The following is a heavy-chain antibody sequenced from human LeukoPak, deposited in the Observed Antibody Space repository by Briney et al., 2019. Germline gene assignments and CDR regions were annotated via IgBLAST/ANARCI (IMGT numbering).Heavy chain of an antibody. CDR2: IYSGGST. Sequence: GGSLRLSCAASGFTVSSNYMSWVRQAPGKGLEWVSVIYSGGSTYYADSVKGRFTISRDNSKNTLYLQMNSLRAEDMAVYYCARESGITTAFDYWGQGTLVTVSS. CDR3: ARESGITTAFDY. J-gene: IGHJ4*02. CDR1: GFTVSSNY. D-gene: IGHD3-10*01. V-gene: IGHV3-66*02.